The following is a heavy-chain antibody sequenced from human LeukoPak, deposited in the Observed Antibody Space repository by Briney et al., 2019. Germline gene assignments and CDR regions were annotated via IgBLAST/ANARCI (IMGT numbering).Heavy chain of an antibody. CDR1: GGSISSYY. J-gene: IGHJ4*02. D-gene: IGHD3-10*01. CDR3: ARGPRYSYGSGSEFDY. Sequence: SETLSLTCTVSGGSISSYYWSWIRQPPGKGLEWIGYIYYSGSTNYNPSLKSRVTISVDTSKNQFSLKLSSVTAADTAVYYCARGPRYSYGSGSEFDYWGQGTLVTVSS. V-gene: IGHV4-59*12. CDR2: IYYSGST.